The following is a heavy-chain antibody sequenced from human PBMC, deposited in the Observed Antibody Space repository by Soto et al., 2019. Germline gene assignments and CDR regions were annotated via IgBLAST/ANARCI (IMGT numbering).Heavy chain of an antibody. J-gene: IGHJ3*02. V-gene: IGHV4-39*01. CDR2: IYYSGST. Sequence: QLQLQESGPGLVKPSETLSLTCTVSGGSISSSSYYWGWIRQPPGKGLEWIGSIYYSGSTYYNPSLKSRVTISVDTSKNQFSLKLSSVTAADTAVYYCARQYYDYIWGSPRGDAFDIWGQGTMVTVSS. CDR1: GGSISSSSYY. CDR3: ARQYYDYIWGSPRGDAFDI. D-gene: IGHD3-16*01.